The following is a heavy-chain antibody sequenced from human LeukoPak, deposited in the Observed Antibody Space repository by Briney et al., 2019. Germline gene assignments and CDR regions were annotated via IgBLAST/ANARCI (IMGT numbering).Heavy chain of an antibody. CDR2: IREDGSDK. D-gene: IGHD3-10*01. V-gene: IGHV3-7*01. CDR3: ARWIGGFDY. Sequence: GGSLRLSCAASEFTFSSHWMSWVRQAPGKGLEWVANIREDGSDKYYVDSVKGRFTISRDNAKNSLYLQMNSLRDDDTAIYYCARWIGGFDYWGQGALITVSS. CDR1: EFTFSSHW. J-gene: IGHJ4*02.